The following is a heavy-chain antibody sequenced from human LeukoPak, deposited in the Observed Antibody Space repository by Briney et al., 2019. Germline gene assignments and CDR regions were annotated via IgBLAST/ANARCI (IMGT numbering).Heavy chain of an antibody. CDR1: GFTFDDYG. Sequence: PGGSLRLSCAASGFTFDDYGMSWVRQAPGKGLEWVSGINWNGGSTGYADSVKGRFTISRDNAKNSLYLQMNSLRAEDTALYHCARSCSSTSCYGRDVSGKGTTVTVSS. CDR2: INWNGGST. CDR3: ARSCSSTSCYGRDV. J-gene: IGHJ6*04. D-gene: IGHD2-2*01. V-gene: IGHV3-20*01.